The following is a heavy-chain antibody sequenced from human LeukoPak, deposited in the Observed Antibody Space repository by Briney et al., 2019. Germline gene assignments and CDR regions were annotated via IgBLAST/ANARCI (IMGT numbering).Heavy chain of an antibody. CDR1: GFTFSSYA. Sequence: GGSLRLSCAASGFTFSSYAMSWVRQAPGKGLEWVSDIKGSGGSTFYADSVKGRFTISRDNSKNKLYLQMNSLRAEDTAVYYCAKDSRSGYYDSSGYYPPLGYWGQGTLVTVSS. J-gene: IGHJ4*02. D-gene: IGHD3-22*01. CDR2: IKGSGGST. CDR3: AKDSRSGYYDSSGYYPPLGY. V-gene: IGHV3-23*01.